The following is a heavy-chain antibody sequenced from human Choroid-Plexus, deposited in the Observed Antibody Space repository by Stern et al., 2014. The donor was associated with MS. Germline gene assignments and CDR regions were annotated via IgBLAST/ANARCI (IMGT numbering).Heavy chain of an antibody. D-gene: IGHD3-3*01. CDR2: INPNTGGT. Sequence: QLVQSGAEVKKPGASVKVSCKTSGYIFTGYYIHWVRQAPGQGLEWMAWINPNTGGTTYAQKFQGRVTMSRDTSISTAYVELSSLTSDDTAVYYCARDQRGITIFGGVTDYYYLGMDVWGQGTTVTVSS. J-gene: IGHJ6*02. CDR1: GYIFTGYY. CDR3: ARDQRGITIFGGVTDYYYLGMDV. V-gene: IGHV1-2*02.